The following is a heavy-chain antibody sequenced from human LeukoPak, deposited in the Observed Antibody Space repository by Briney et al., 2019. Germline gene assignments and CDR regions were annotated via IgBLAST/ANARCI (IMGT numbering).Heavy chain of an antibody. J-gene: IGHJ4*02. CDR3: AKDPGGEVPPDY. Sequence: GGSLRLSCAASGFTFRSYGMHWVRQAPGKGLEWVAFIRYDGTKKNYADSVKGRFTISRDNSKNTVYLEVSSLRAEDTAVYYCAKDPGGEVPPDYWGQGTLVTVSS. D-gene: IGHD1-26*01. CDR2: IRYDGTKK. CDR1: GFTFRSYG. V-gene: IGHV3-30*02.